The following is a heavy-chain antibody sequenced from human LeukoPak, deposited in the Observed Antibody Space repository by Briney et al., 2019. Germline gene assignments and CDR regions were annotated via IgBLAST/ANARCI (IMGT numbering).Heavy chain of an antibody. J-gene: IGHJ4*02. CDR3: ARERGTFPY. Sequence: GGSLRLSCAGSGFTFSSHDFHWVRQAPGKGLEWVSYISSSGSAIYYADSVKGRFTISRDNAKNSLYLQMNSLRAEDTAVYYCARERGTFPYWGQGTLVTVSS. CDR1: GFTFSSHD. CDR2: ISSSGSAI. V-gene: IGHV3-48*04. D-gene: IGHD1-26*01.